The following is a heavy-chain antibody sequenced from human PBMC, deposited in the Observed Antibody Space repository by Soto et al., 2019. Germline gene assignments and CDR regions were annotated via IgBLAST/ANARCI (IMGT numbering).Heavy chain of an antibody. CDR1: GYTFTSYD. D-gene: IGHD2-15*01. Sequence: ASVKVSCKASGYTFTSYDINWVRQATGQGLEWMGWMNPNSGNTGYAQKFQGRVTMTRNTSISTAYMELSSLRSEDTAVYYCARAHTTLGYCSGGSCYPPLNYYGMDVWGQGTTVTAP. J-gene: IGHJ6*02. V-gene: IGHV1-8*01. CDR2: MNPNSGNT. CDR3: ARAHTTLGYCSGGSCYPPLNYYGMDV.